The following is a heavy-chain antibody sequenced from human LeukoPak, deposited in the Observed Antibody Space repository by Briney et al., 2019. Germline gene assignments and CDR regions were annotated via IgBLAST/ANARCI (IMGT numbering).Heavy chain of an antibody. V-gene: IGHV4-30-4*01. CDR1: GGSISGGDFY. Sequence: KTSQTLSLTCAVSGGSISGGDFYWSWIRQPPGKGLEYIGYIYYIGSTNYNPSLKSRVTMSVDTSRNQFSLKLTSVTAADTAVYYCARDLCTSCPRYDWFDPWGQGTLVTVSS. CDR3: ARDLCTSCPRYDWFDP. J-gene: IGHJ5*02. CDR2: IYYIGST. D-gene: IGHD2-2*01.